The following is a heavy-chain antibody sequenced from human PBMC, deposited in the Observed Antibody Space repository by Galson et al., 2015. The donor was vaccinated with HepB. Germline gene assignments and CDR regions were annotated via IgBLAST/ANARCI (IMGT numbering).Heavy chain of an antibody. V-gene: IGHV2-70*11. J-gene: IGHJ4*02. D-gene: IGHD6-13*01. Sequence: PALVKPTQTLTLTCTFSGFSLSTSGMCVSWIRQPPGQALEWLARIDWDDAKYSSTSLKTRLTISKDTSKNQVVLTMTNVDPVDTATYYCARMSRGRIAAAGPHPPPFDYLGQETLVTDSS. CDR2: IDWDDAK. CDR3: ARMSRGRIAAAGPHPPPFDY. CDR1: GFSLSTSGMC.